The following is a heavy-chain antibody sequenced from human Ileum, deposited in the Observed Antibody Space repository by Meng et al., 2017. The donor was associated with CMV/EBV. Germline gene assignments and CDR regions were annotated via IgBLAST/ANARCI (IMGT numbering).Heavy chain of an antibody. Sequence: SVKVSCKASGGTFSSYAISWVRQAPGQGLEWMGGIIPIFGTANYAQKFQGRVTITTDESTSTAYMELSSLRSEDTAVYYCTRRMNSNNDAFDFWGQGTVVTVSS. CDR2: IIPIFGTA. J-gene: IGHJ3*01. CDR1: GGTFSSYA. V-gene: IGHV1-69*05. CDR3: TRRMNSNNDAFDF. D-gene: IGHD4-11*01.